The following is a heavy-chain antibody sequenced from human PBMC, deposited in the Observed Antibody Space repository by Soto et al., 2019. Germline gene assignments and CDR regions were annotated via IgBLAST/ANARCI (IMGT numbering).Heavy chain of an antibody. CDR1: GGSVSSGSYY. CDR3: AAFRVSTTYYCYYYGMDV. D-gene: IGHD1-1*01. J-gene: IGHJ6*02. V-gene: IGHV4-61*01. CDR2: IYYSGST. Sequence: PSETLSLTCTVSGGSVSSGSYYWSWIRQPPGKGLEWIGYIYYSGSTNYNPSLKSRVTISVDTSKNQFSLKLSSVTAADTAVYYCAAFRVSTTYYCYYYGMDVWGQGTTVTVSS.